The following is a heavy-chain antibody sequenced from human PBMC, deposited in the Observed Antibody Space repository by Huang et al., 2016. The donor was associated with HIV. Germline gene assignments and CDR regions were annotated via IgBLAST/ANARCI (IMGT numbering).Heavy chain of an antibody. CDR1: GYMFASST. Sequence: QVRLVQSGSELKKPGASVKISCKTSGYMFASSTIHWVRQVRGQVGEWIGWMNTRTEKSASAPAFTGRFLLSVDTSINMAYLEINGLESQDTAVYFCGRGGGGGSWQTPLVWLDPWGQGTLISVSS. V-gene: IGHV7-4-1*04. CDR3: GRGGGGGSWQTPLVWLDP. CDR2: MNTRTEKS. D-gene: IGHD2-15*01. J-gene: IGHJ5*02.